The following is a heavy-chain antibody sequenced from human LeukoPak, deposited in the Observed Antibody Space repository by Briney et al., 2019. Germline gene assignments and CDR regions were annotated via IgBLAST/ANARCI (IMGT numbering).Heavy chain of an antibody. V-gene: IGHV4-59*01. CDR2: IYYSGST. J-gene: IGHJ4*02. CDR1: GGSISSYY. Sequence: ASETLSLACTVSGGSISSYYWSWIRQPPGKGLEWIGYIYYSGSTNYNPSLKSRVTISVDTSKNQFSLKLSSVTAADTAVYYCARGLAIFDYWGQGTLVTVSS. D-gene: IGHD6-19*01. CDR3: ARGLAIFDY.